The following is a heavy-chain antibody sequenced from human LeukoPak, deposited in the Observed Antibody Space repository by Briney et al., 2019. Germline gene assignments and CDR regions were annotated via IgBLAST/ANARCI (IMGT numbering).Heavy chain of an antibody. Sequence: SETLSLTCAVYGGSFSGYYWSWIRQPPGKGLEWIGEINHSGSTNYNPSPKSRVTISLDTSKNQFSLKLSSVTAADTAIYYCARDFSSSSTVYYYYYMDVWGKGTTVTVSS. CDR2: INHSGST. V-gene: IGHV4-34*01. CDR3: ARDFSSSSTVYYYYYMDV. CDR1: GGSFSGYY. J-gene: IGHJ6*03. D-gene: IGHD6-6*01.